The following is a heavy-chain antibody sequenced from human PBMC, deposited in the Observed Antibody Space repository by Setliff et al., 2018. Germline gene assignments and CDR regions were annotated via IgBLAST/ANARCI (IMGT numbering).Heavy chain of an antibody. CDR1: GYSISSGYN. V-gene: IGHV4-38-2*01. J-gene: IGHJ4*02. Sequence: KPSETLSLTCAVSGYSISSGYNWGWIRQPPGKGLEWIASKYYRGSTSYNSSLKSRVSISVDTSKNQFSLNLNSVTAADTAVYYCASLTGDRGVDYWGQGRLVTVSS. CDR2: KYYRGST. D-gene: IGHD7-27*01. CDR3: ASLTGDRGVDY.